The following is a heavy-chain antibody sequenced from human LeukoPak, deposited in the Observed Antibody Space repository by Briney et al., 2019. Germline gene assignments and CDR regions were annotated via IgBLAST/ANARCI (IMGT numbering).Heavy chain of an antibody. CDR3: ALDSTVTHGSDY. CDR2: INPNSGGT. D-gene: IGHD4-17*01. V-gene: IGHV1-2*02. J-gene: IGHJ4*02. Sequence: GASVKVSCKASGYTFTGYYMHWVRQAPGQGLEWMGWINPNSGGTNYAQKFQGRVTMTRDTSISTAYMELSRLRSDDTAVYYRALDSTVTHGSDYWGQGTLVTVSS. CDR1: GYTFTGYY.